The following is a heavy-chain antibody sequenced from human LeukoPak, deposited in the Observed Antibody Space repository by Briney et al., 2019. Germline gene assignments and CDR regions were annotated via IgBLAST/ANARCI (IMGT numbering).Heavy chain of an antibody. CDR3: ARVAVSGPTGWFDS. V-gene: IGHV3-21*01. CDR1: GFALKSYS. D-gene: IGHD2-8*02. CDR2: ISSTSAYI. J-gene: IGHJ5*01. Sequence: PGGSLRLSCAGSGFALKSYSLTWVRQAPGKGLEWVSSISSTSAYIHYADSVKGRFTISRDNVDNVVYLEMNSLGAEDTATYYCARVAVSGPTGWFDSWGQGTLVIVSS.